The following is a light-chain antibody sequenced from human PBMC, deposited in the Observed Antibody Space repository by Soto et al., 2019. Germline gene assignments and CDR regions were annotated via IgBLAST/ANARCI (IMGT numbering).Light chain of an antibody. CDR3: QHYNRYSAT. Sequence: DIQMTQSPSTLSGSVGDRVTITCRASQTISSWLAWYQQKPGKAPKLLIYKASTLKSGAPSRFSGSGSGTEFTLTINSLQPDDFATYYCQHYNRYSATFGQGTKVDIK. V-gene: IGKV1-5*03. CDR1: QTISSW. J-gene: IGKJ1*01. CDR2: KAS.